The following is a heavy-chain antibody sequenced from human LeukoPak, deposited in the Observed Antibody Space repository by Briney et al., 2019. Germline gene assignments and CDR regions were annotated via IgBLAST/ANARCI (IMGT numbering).Heavy chain of an antibody. CDR1: GYTFTGYY. D-gene: IGHD3-10*01. V-gene: IGHV1-2*04. Sequence: ASVKVSCKASGYTFTGYYMHWVRQAPGQGLEWMGWINPNSGATNSAQKFQGWVTMTRDTSISTVYMELSRLRSDDTAVYYCARGGFPGSLLDNRFDPWGQGTLVTVSS. CDR3: ARGGFPGSLLDNRFDP. CDR2: INPNSGAT. J-gene: IGHJ5*02.